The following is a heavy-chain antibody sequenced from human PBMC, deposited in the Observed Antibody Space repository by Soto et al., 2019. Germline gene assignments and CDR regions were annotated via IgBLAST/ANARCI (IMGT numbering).Heavy chain of an antibody. Sequence: EVQLLESGGGLVQPGGSLRLSCAASGFTFSSYAMSWVRQAPGKGLEWVSAISGSGGSTYYADSVKGRFTISRDNSKNTLYLQMNSLRAEDTAVYYCAKDLGMTGRSFSVSVPADYWGQGTLVTVSS. J-gene: IGHJ4*02. CDR3: AKDLGMTGRSFSVSVPADY. D-gene: IGHD7-27*01. CDR2: ISGSGGST. CDR1: GFTFSSYA. V-gene: IGHV3-23*01.